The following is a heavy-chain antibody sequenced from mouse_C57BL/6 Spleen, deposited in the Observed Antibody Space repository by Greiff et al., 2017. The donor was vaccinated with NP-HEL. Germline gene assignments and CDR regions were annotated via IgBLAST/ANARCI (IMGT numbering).Heavy chain of an antibody. CDR2: IYPGNSDT. CDR1: GYTFTSYW. V-gene: IGHV1-5*01. D-gene: IGHD1-1*01. Sequence: EVQLQQSGTVLARPGASVKMSCKTSGYTFTSYWMHWVKQRPGQGLEWIGAIYPGNSDTSYNQKFKGKAKLTAVTSASTAYMELSSLTNEDSAVYYGTRNAISTVVDYWGQGTTLTVSS. J-gene: IGHJ2*01. CDR3: TRNAISTVVDY.